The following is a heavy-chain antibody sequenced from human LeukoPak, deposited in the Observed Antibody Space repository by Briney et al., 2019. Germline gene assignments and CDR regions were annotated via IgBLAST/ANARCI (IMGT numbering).Heavy chain of an antibody. CDR1: GGSFSGYY. V-gene: IGHV4-34*01. D-gene: IGHD1-26*01. J-gene: IGHJ3*02. CDR3: ARLSGNPSQAGAFDI. Sequence: SETLSLTCAVYGGSFSGYYWSWIRQPPGKGLEWIGEINHSGSTNYNPSLKSRVTISVDTSKNQFSLKLSSVTAADTAVYYCARLSGNPSQAGAFDIWGQGTMVTVSS. CDR2: INHSGST.